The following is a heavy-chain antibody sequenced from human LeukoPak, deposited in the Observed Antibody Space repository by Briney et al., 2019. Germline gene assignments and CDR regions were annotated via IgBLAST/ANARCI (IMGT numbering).Heavy chain of an antibody. CDR3: ARIQEYSNGSY. V-gene: IGHV3-21*04. CDR2: ISSSSSYI. Sequence: GGSLRLSCAASGFTFSSYSMNWVRQAPGKGLEWVSSISSSSSYIYYADSVKGRFTISRDNANNALYLEMNSLRVEDTATYYCARIQEYSNGSYWGQGILVTVSS. D-gene: IGHD4-11*01. CDR1: GFTFSSYS. J-gene: IGHJ4*02.